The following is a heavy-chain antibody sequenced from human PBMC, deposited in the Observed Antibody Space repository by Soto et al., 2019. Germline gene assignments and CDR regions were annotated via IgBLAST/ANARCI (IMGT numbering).Heavy chain of an antibody. J-gene: IGHJ4*02. V-gene: IGHV3-30*03. CDR1: GFTFSSYG. D-gene: IGHD2-15*01. CDR2: ISYDGSNK. Sequence: PGGSLRLSCAASGFTFSSYGMHWVRQAPGKGLEWVAVISYDGSNKYYADSVKGRFTISRDNSKNTLYLQMNSLRAEDTAVYYCARARWIGYCSGGSCIPPQALDDWGQRTLVTVSS. CDR3: ARARWIGYCSGGSCIPPQALDD.